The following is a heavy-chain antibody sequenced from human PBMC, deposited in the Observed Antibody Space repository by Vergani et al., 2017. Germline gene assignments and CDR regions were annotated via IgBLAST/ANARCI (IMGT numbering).Heavy chain of an antibody. CDR2: IYYSGST. Sequence: QVQLQESGPGLVKPSQTLSLTCTVSGGSISSGGYYWSWIRQPPGKGLEWIGYIYYSGSTNYNPSLKSRVTISVDTSKNQFSLKLSSVTAADTAVYYCAVYYGSGRKYYMDVWGKGTTVTVSS. CDR3: AVYYGSGRKYYMDV. J-gene: IGHJ6*03. D-gene: IGHD3-10*01. CDR1: GGSISSGGYY. V-gene: IGHV4-61*08.